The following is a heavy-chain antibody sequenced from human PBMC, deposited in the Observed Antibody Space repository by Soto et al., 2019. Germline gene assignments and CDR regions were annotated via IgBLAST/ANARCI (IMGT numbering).Heavy chain of an antibody. CDR2: ISGSGAST. Sequence: EVQLLESGGGLVQPGGSLRLACAASGSTFSNYAMTWVRQAPGRGLEWVSSISGSGASTYYANSVKGRFTISRDNSKTTLYLQVNSLRAEDTAIYYCAEAQAARSILYWGQGTLVTVSS. CDR3: AEAQAARSILY. V-gene: IGHV3-23*01. J-gene: IGHJ4*02. CDR1: GSTFSNYA.